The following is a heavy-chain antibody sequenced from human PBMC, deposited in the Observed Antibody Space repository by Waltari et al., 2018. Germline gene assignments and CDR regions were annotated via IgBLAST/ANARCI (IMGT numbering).Heavy chain of an antibody. V-gene: IGHV1-18*01. CDR1: GYTFTSYG. Sequence: QVQLVQSGAEVTKPGASVKVSCKASGYTFTSYGISWVRQAPGQGLEWMGWISAYNGNTNYAQKLQGRVTMTTDTSTSTAYMELRSLRSDDTAVYYCARGYYDFWSGYYTGGIYYFDYWGQGTLVTVSS. CDR3: ARGYYDFWSGYYTGGIYYFDY. J-gene: IGHJ4*02. D-gene: IGHD3-3*01. CDR2: ISAYNGNT.